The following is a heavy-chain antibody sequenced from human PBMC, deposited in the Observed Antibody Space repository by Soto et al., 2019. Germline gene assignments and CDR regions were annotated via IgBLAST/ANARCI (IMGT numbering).Heavy chain of an antibody. CDR3: ARAQYSVNAGDI. J-gene: IGHJ3*02. CDR1: GFSFTSYS. V-gene: IGHV3-48*02. Sequence: EVQLVDSGGGLVQPGGSLRLSCAASGFSFTSYSMNWVRQAPGKGLEWIAFISTTSRTIYYPDSVKGPFTISRDNGKASLDLQMNRLREGGTAVYYCARAQYSVNAGDIWGVGTRVSFSS. CDR2: ISTTSRTI. D-gene: IGHD5-18*01.